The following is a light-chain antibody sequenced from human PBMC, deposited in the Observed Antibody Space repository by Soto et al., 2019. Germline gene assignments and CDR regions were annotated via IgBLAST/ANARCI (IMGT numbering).Light chain of an antibody. CDR2: SAT. V-gene: IGKV3-20*01. Sequence: EIVLTQSPGTLSLSPGERATFSCRASQTVSQDYLAWFQHKPGQAPRLLMFSATSRAAGIPDRFSGSGSGTDFTLTINRLDPEDFAVYSCQQYGSSPQTFGQGTRVEIK. CDR1: QTVSQDY. CDR3: QQYGSSPQT. J-gene: IGKJ1*01.